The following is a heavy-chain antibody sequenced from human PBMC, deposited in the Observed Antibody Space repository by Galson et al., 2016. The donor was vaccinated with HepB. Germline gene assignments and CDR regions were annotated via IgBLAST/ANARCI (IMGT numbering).Heavy chain of an antibody. D-gene: IGHD6-19*01. CDR3: ARVRTSGWSLDF. J-gene: IGHJ4*02. CDR1: GFIFNTYT. Sequence: SLRLSCAASGFIFNTYTMHWVRQAPGKGLEWVAVISYDGTNKYYADSLKGRFTISRDNSKNTLYLQMNSLKAEDTAVYYCARVRTSGWSLDFWGQGTLVTVSS. CDR2: ISYDGTNK. V-gene: IGHV3-30-3*01.